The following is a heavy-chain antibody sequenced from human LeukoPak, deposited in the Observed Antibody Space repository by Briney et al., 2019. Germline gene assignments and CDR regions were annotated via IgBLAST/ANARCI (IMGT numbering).Heavy chain of an antibody. CDR2: IYTSGST. Sequence: SETLSLTCTVSGGSISSGSYYWTWIRQPAGKGLEWIGRIYTSGSTNYNPSLKSRVTISVDTSKNQFSLKLSSVTAADTAVYYCARDDWYFDLWGRGTLVTVSS. CDR1: GGSISSGSYY. CDR3: ARDDWYFDL. J-gene: IGHJ2*01. V-gene: IGHV4-61*02.